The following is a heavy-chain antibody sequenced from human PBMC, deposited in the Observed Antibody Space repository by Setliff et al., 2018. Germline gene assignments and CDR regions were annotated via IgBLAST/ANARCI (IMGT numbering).Heavy chain of an antibody. Sequence: SEALSLTCAVYGGSFSGYYWSWIRQPPGKGLEWIGEINHSGSTNYNPSLKSRVTISVDTSKNQFSLKLSSVTAADTAVYYCARKRFYYYYYYMDVWGKGTTVTVSS. CDR3: ARKRFYYYYYYMDV. CDR1: GGSFSGYY. CDR2: INHSGST. J-gene: IGHJ6*03. V-gene: IGHV4-34*01.